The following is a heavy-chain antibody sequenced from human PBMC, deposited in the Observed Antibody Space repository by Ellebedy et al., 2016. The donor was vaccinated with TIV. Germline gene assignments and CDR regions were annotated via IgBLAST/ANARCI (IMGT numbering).Heavy chain of an antibody. CDR2: ISWNSGSI. V-gene: IGHV3-9*01. CDR1: GFTFDDYA. D-gene: IGHD1-26*01. J-gene: IGHJ6*02. Sequence: SLKISXAASGFTFDDYAMHWVRQAPGKGLEWVSGISWNSGSIGYADSVKGRFTISRDNAKNSLYLQMNSLRAEDTALYYCAKGGWELLNGMDVWGQGTTVTVSS. CDR3: AKGGWELLNGMDV.